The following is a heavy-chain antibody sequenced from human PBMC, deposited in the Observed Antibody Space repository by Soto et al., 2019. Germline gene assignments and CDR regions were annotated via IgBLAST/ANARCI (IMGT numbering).Heavy chain of an antibody. D-gene: IGHD3-22*01. Sequence: HVRLVQSGAEVKKTGSSVKVSCEASGTTFSNFAIGWVRQAPGQGLEWMGGIILPFGTPNYAQKFQGRVTISADESMTTAYMELRGLRSEDTAVYYCVRGPDYEGYFDYWGQGTLVTVSS. J-gene: IGHJ4*02. CDR2: IILPFGTP. V-gene: IGHV1-69*12. CDR1: GTTFSNFA. CDR3: VRGPDYEGYFDY.